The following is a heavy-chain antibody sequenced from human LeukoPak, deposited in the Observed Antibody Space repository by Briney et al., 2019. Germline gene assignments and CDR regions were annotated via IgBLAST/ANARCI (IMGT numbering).Heavy chain of an antibody. CDR2: INSSSRNI. J-gene: IGHJ6*02. V-gene: IGHV3-48*02. CDR3: ASGRSNDVVFHYGMDL. Sequence: GGFLRLSCAASGFTFSSHSMNWGRPAPGEGEGWGSYINSSSRNIYYADSVQSRSTISRDNAKNPLHLQINSLRDEDTAVYYCASGRSNDVVFHYGMDLWGQGTTVTVSS. CDR1: GFTFSSHS. D-gene: IGHD1-1*01.